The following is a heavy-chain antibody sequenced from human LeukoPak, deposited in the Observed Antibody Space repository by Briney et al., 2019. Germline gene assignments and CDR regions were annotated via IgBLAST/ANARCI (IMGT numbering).Heavy chain of an antibody. D-gene: IGHD4-17*01. Sequence: GGSLRLSCASSGLTFSRYVMGWVRQAPGKGLECVSTLSASGGSTFYAASVKGRFTVSRDNSKNTLFLQMNSLRAEDTAVYYCATLYGDYNWYFDLWGRGTLVTVSS. V-gene: IGHV3-23*01. J-gene: IGHJ2*01. CDR2: LSASGGST. CDR1: GLTFSRYV. CDR3: ATLYGDYNWYFDL.